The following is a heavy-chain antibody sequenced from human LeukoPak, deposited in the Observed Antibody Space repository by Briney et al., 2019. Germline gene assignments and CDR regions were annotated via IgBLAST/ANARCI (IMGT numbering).Heavy chain of an antibody. CDR1: GFTFSSYD. CDR3: ARTASGYGLDY. Sequence: GGSLRLSCAASGFTFSSYDMHWVRQATGKGLEWVSAIGTAGDTYYPGSVKGRFTISRGNAKNSLYLQMNSLRAGDTAVYYCARTASGYGLDYWGQGTLVTVSS. J-gene: IGHJ4*02. D-gene: IGHD5-12*01. V-gene: IGHV3-13*01. CDR2: IGTAGDT.